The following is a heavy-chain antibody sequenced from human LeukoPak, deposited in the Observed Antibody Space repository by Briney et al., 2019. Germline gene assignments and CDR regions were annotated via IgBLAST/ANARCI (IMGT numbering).Heavy chain of an antibody. V-gene: IGHV3-23*01. CDR2: ISKGGIDT. J-gene: IGHJ5*02. CDR1: GFTFNRFA. Sequence: GGSLRLSCAASGFTFNRFAMFWVRQAPGKGLQWVAGISKGGIDTYYIDSVKGRFTVSRDNSRNTVYLQMNSLRAEDTAVYYCAKKATWGQGSLAVVSS. CDR3: AKKAT.